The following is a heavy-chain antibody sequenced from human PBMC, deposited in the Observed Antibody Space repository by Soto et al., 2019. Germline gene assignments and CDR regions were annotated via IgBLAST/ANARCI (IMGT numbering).Heavy chain of an antibody. CDR2: IYYSGST. CDR3: AASQGDCSGGSCYSQDY. J-gene: IGHJ4*02. V-gene: IGHV4-31*03. D-gene: IGHD2-15*01. Sequence: QVQLQESGPGLVKPSQTLSLTCTVSGDSISSGGYYWSWIRQHPGKGLEWIGYIYYSGSTYYNPSLRSRVTISVDTAKKQFSLKLSSVTAAGTAVYYCAASQGDCSGGSCYSQDYWGQGTLVTVSS. CDR1: GDSISSGGYY.